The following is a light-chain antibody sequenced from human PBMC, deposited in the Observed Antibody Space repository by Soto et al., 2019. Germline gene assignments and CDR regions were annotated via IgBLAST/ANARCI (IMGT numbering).Light chain of an antibody. CDR1: QSVSSY. Sequence: ATVSLKKRERAALSWSVSQSVSSYLAWYQQKPGQAPRLLIYDASNRATGIPARFSGSGSGTDFTLTISCLLPEDFAICYCQQRTNLPPWPFGQATMVDI. J-gene: IGKJ1*01. CDR2: DAS. CDR3: QQRTNLPPWP. V-gene: IGKV3-11*01.